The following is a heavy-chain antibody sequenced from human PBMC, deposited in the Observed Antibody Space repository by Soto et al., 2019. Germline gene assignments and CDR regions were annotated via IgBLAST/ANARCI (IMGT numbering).Heavy chain of an antibody. D-gene: IGHD6-13*01. CDR1: GGSISGSSYY. V-gene: IGHV4-39*01. CDR3: ARLAYEGIAAAGDFHYYGMDV. Sequence: SETLSLTCTVSGGSISGSSYYWGWIRQPPGKGLEWIGSAYYTGKTYDNPSLKSRVTISVDTSKNQFSLKLNSVTAADTAVYYCARLAYEGIAAAGDFHYYGMDVWGQGTTVTVSS. CDR2: AYYTGKT. J-gene: IGHJ6*02.